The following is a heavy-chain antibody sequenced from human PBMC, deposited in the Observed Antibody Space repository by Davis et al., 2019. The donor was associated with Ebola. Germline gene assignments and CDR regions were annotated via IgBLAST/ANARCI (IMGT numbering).Heavy chain of an antibody. Sequence: GGSLRLSCAASGFTFSSYGMHWVRQAPGKGLEWVAVISYDGSNKYYADSVKGRFTISRDNSKNTLYLQMNSLRAEDTAVYYCTTHSRITMIKDWGQGTLVTVSS. CDR1: GFTFSSYG. D-gene: IGHD3-22*01. CDR2: ISYDGSNK. J-gene: IGHJ4*02. CDR3: TTHSRITMIKD. V-gene: IGHV3-30*03.